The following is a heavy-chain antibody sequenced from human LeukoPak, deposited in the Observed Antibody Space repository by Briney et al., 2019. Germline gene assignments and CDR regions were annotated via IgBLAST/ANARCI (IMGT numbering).Heavy chain of an antibody. CDR2: IYYSGST. V-gene: IGHV4-59*12. D-gene: IGHD3-22*01. J-gene: IGHJ5*02. CDR3: ARDLYSFYYDSGSQNWFDP. Sequence: SETLSLTCTVSGGSISSYYWSWIRQPPGKGLEWIGYIYYSGSTNYNPSLKSRVTISVDTSKNQFSLKLSSVTAADTAVYYCARDLYSFYYDSGSQNWFDPWGQGTLVTVSS. CDR1: GGSISSYY.